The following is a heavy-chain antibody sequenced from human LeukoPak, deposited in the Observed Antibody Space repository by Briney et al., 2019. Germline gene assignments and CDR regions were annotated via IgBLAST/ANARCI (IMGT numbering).Heavy chain of an antibody. Sequence: GGSLRLSCAASGFTFSSYSMNWVRQAPGKGLEWVSSISSSSSYIYYADSVKGRFTISRDNAKNSLYLQMNSLRAEDTAVYYCARVQQLAGDAFDIWGQGTMVTVSS. V-gene: IGHV3-21*01. J-gene: IGHJ3*02. CDR2: ISSSSSYI. CDR1: GFTFSSYS. CDR3: ARVQQLAGDAFDI. D-gene: IGHD6-13*01.